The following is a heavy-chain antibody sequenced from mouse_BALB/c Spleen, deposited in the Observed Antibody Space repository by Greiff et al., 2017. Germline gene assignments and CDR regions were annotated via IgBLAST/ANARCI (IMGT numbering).Heavy chain of an antibody. CDR2: ISYDGSN. Sequence: EVQVVESGPGLVKPSQSLSLTCSVTGYSITSGYYWNWIRQFPGNKLEWMGYISYDGSNNYNPSLKNRISITRDTSKNQFFLKLNSVTTEDTATYYCARVGRAWFAYWGQGTLVTVSA. CDR1: GYSITSGYY. J-gene: IGHJ3*01. V-gene: IGHV3-6*02. CDR3: ARVGRAWFAY.